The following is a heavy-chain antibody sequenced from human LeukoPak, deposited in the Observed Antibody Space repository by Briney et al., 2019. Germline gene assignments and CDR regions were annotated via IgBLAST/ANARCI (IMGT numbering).Heavy chain of an antibody. J-gene: IGHJ5*02. CDR3: ARHSVIVLTAYAIPNWFHP. D-gene: IGHD2-8*01. CDR2: IYYSGST. Sequence: SETLSLTRTVSGGSISSSSYHWGWIRQPPGKGLEWIGSIYYSGSTYNNPSLRSRVTISVDTSKNQFSLKLSSVTAADTAVYYCARHSVIVLTAYAIPNWFHPWGQGILVTVSS. CDR1: GGSISSSSYH. V-gene: IGHV4-39*01.